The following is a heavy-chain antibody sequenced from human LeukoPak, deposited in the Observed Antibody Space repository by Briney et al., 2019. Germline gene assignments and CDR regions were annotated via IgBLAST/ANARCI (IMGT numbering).Heavy chain of an antibody. CDR2: ISSSSSPI. CDR3: VNPRYSGEAAFDI. V-gene: IGHV3-48*01. CDR1: GFTFSSYS. D-gene: IGHD3-10*01. J-gene: IGHJ3*02. Sequence: PTGGSLRLSCAASGFTFSSYSMNWVRQAPGTGLEWVSYISSSSSPIYYADSVKGRFTISRDNSKNTLYLQMNSLRAEDTAVYYCVNPRYSGEAAFDIWGQGTMVTVSS.